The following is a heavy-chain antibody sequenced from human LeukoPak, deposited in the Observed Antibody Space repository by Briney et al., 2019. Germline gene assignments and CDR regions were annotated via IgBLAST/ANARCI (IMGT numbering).Heavy chain of an antibody. V-gene: IGHV3-7*03. CDR1: GFIFKDYW. CDR3: AKDAQPRSRWFDP. CDR2: IKQDGSEK. D-gene: IGHD3-16*01. J-gene: IGHJ5*02. Sequence: GGSLRLSCAASGFIFKDYWMIWVRQAPGKGLEWVANIKQDGSEKYYVDPVKGRFTISRDNAKNSLYQQMNTLRAEDTAMYYCAKDAQPRSRWFDPWGQGTLVTVSS.